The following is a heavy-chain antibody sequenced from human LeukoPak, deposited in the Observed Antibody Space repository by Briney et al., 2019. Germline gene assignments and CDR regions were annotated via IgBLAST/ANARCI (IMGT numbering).Heavy chain of an antibody. J-gene: IGHJ4*02. CDR2: ISWNSGSI. Sequence: GGSLRLSCAASGFTFDDYAMHWVRQAPGKGLEWVSGISWNSGSIGYADSVKGRFTISRDNAKNSLYLQMNSLRAEDTALYYCAKGAITMVRGVITNWGQGTLVTVSS. CDR3: AKGAITMVRGVITN. D-gene: IGHD3-10*01. CDR1: GFTFDDYA. V-gene: IGHV3-9*01.